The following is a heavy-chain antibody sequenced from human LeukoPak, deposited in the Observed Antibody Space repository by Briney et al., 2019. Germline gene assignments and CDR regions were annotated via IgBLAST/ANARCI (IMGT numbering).Heavy chain of an antibody. V-gene: IGHV4-39*01. CDR2: IYYSGST. CDR1: GGSISSIGYY. D-gene: IGHD4-17*01. Sequence: SETLSLTCTVSGGSISSIGYYWGWIGQPPRKGLEWIGTIYYSGSTYYNPSLKSRVTISVDTSKNQFSLKVSSVTAADTAIYYCARHVQITVSAQTRLDFWGQGTLVTVSS. J-gene: IGHJ4*02. CDR3: ARHVQITVSAQTRLDF.